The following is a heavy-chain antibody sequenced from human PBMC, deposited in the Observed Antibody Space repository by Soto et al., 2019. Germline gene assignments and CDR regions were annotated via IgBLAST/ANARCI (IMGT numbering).Heavy chain of an antibody. V-gene: IGHV4-34*01. J-gene: IGHJ4*02. D-gene: IGHD2-8*02. CDR1: GGSFSGYY. CDR2: INHSGST. Sequence: SETLSLTCAVYGGSFSGYYWSWIRQPPGKGLEWIGEINHSGSTNYNPSLRSRVTISVDTSKNQFSLKLSSVTAADTAVYYCARDKITGLFDYWGQGTLVTVSS. CDR3: ARDKITGLFDY.